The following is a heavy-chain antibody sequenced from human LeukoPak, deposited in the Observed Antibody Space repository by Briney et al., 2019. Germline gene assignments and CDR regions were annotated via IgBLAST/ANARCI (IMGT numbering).Heavy chain of an antibody. Sequence: PGGSLRLSCSASGFTFSRYAMHWVRQAPGKGLEYVSAISSNGGSTYYADSVKGRFTISRDNSKNTLYLQMSSPRAGDTAVYYCVKDGSGSYYTYYFDYWGQGTLVTVSS. CDR1: GFTFSRYA. D-gene: IGHD3-10*01. V-gene: IGHV3-64D*06. J-gene: IGHJ4*02. CDR3: VKDGSGSYYTYYFDY. CDR2: ISSNGGST.